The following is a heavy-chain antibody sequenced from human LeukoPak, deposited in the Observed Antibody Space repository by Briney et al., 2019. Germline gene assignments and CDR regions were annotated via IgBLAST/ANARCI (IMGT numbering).Heavy chain of an antibody. CDR2: ISDDGNYI. D-gene: IGHD6-13*01. CDR3: ASDPHSAAANWFDP. J-gene: IGHJ5*02. CDR1: GFTFSNFG. Sequence: PGGSLRLSCAASGFTFSNFGMNWVRQAPWKGLEWVSSISDDGNYIYYGDSVKGRFTISRDNANNSLDLQMHSLRAEDTAVYYCASDPHSAAANWFDPWGQGTLVTVSS. V-gene: IGHV3-21*01.